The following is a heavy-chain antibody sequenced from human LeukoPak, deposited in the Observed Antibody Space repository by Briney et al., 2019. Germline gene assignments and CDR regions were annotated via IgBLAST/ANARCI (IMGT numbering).Heavy chain of an antibody. CDR1: GGSISSSNW. CDR3: AREEVVVAAYFDY. Sequence: SGTLSLTCAVSGGSISSSNWWSWVRQPPGKGLEWIGEIYHSGSTNYNPSLKSRVTISVDKSKNQFSLKLSSVTAADTAVYYCAREEVVVAAYFDYWGQGTLVTVSS. V-gene: IGHV4-4*02. J-gene: IGHJ4*02. D-gene: IGHD2-15*01. CDR2: IYHSGST.